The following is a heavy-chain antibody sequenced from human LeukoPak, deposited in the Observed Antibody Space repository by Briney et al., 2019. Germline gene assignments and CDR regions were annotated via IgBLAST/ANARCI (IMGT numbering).Heavy chain of an antibody. D-gene: IGHD1-26*01. CDR3: AREQRDAGATIDY. CDR1: GFTFSNYY. J-gene: IGHJ4*02. V-gene: IGHV3-74*03. CDR2: IRGDGGTT. Sequence: GGSLRLSCAASGFTFSNYYMHWVRQAPGKGLVWVSRIRGDGGTTMYADSVKGRFTISRDNAKNTLYLQMNSLRAEDTAVFYCAREQRDAGATIDYWGQGTPVTVSS.